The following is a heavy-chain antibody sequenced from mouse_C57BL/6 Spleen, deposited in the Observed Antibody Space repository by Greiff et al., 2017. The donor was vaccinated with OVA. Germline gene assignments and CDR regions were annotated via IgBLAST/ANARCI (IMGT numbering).Heavy chain of an antibody. V-gene: IGHV1-52*01. CDR2: IDPSDSET. Sequence: VQLQQSGAELVRPGSSVKLSCKASGYTFTSYWMHWVKQRPIQGLEWIGNIDPSDSETHYNQKFKDKATLTVDKSSSTAYMQLSSLTSEDSAVYYCASGGNYGVFGYWGQGTTLTVSS. CDR1: GYTFTSYW. D-gene: IGHD2-1*01. J-gene: IGHJ2*01. CDR3: ASGGNYGVFGY.